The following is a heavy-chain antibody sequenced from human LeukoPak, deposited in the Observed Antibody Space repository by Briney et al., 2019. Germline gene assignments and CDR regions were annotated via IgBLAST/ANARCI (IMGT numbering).Heavy chain of an antibody. V-gene: IGHV1-2*02. D-gene: IGHD6-19*01. CDR2: INPNSGGT. J-gene: IGHJ4*01. Sequence: ASVKVSCKASGYTFTSYGISWVRQAPGQGLEWMGWINPNSGGTNYAQKFQGRVTMTRDTSISTAYMELSRLRSDDTAVFYCATSSGWKSNIDYWGHGTLVTVSS. CDR3: ATSSGWKSNIDY. CDR1: GYTFTSYG.